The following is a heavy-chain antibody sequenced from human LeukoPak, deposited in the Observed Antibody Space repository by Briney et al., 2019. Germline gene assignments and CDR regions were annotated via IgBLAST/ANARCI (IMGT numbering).Heavy chain of an antibody. CDR3: AGSRGYSGYVLLF. Sequence: SETLSLTCAVYGGSFSGYYWSWIRQLPGKGLGWIGEINHSGSTNYNPSLKRRVTISGDTSKNQCSLQLSSVPAADPPVFYCAGSRGYSGYVLLFWGEGNLVSVSS. V-gene: IGHV4-34*01. CDR1: GGSFSGYY. J-gene: IGHJ4*02. CDR2: INHSGST. D-gene: IGHD5-12*01.